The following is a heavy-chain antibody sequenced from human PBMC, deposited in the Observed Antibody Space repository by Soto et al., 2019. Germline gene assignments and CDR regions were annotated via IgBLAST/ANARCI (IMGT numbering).Heavy chain of an antibody. J-gene: IGHJ5*02. D-gene: IGHD3-3*01. Sequence: QVQLVESGGGVVQPGRSLRLSCAASGFTFSSYGMHWVRQAPGKGLEWVAVISYDGSNKYYADSVKGRITIARDNSKNTLNLQTNSQRAEDTAVYYCANRQMFGVVIRWFAHRGQGTLVTVSS. CDR3: ANRQMFGVVIRWFAH. CDR2: ISYDGSNK. CDR1: GFTFSSYG. V-gene: IGHV3-30*18.